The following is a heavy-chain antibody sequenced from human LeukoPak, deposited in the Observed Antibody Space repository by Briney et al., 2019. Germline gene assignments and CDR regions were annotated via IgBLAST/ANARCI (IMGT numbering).Heavy chain of an antibody. D-gene: IGHD4-11*01. Sequence: GGSLRLSCAASGFTFSSYAMSWVRQAPGKGLEWVSAISAGGSTYYADSVKGRFTISRDSSKNTLYLLMNSLRAEDTAVYYCAKEDYPPLRMDVWGKGTTVTVAS. V-gene: IGHV3-23*01. J-gene: IGHJ6*03. CDR2: ISAGGST. CDR1: GFTFSSYA. CDR3: AKEDYPPLRMDV.